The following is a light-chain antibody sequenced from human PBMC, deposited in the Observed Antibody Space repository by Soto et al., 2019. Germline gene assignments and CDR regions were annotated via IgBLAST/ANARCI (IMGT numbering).Light chain of an antibody. CDR3: QQHNNWPLT. Sequence: EIVMTQSPATLSVSPGERATLSCRASQSVSSNLAWYQQKPGQAPRLLIYSASTRATGIPARFSGSGSGTEFTLSISSLQSEDFAVYYCQQHNNWPLTFGGGTKVEIK. J-gene: IGKJ4*01. CDR1: QSVSSN. CDR2: SAS. V-gene: IGKV3-15*01.